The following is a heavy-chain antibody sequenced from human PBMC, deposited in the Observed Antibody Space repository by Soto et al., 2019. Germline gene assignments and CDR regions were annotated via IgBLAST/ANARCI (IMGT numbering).Heavy chain of an antibody. Sequence: QVHLVQSGVEVKEPGASVKVSSKASGYTFRNYAITWVRKAPGQGLEWMGWINTYKGDTNYAHKFQGRVTMTTDTSTSTAYMELRSLRSDDTAIYYCARDAAFWSGRNLNWFDSWGQGTLVTVSS. CDR2: INTYKGDT. CDR1: GYTFRNYA. J-gene: IGHJ5*01. D-gene: IGHD3-3*01. CDR3: ARDAAFWSGRNLNWFDS. V-gene: IGHV1-18*04.